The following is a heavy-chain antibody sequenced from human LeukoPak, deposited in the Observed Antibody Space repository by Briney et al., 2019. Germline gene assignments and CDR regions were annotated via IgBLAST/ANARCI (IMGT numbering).Heavy chain of an antibody. J-gene: IGHJ4*02. V-gene: IGHV3-23*01. D-gene: IGHD3-9*01. Sequence: GGSLRLSCAASGFTFSSYGMSWVRQAPGKGLEWVSAISGSGGSTYYADSVKGRFTISRDNSKNTLYLQMNSLRAEDTAVYYCAKGTRYFDWLTEFDYWGQGTLVTVSS. CDR2: ISGSGGST. CDR1: GFTFSSYG. CDR3: AKGTRYFDWLTEFDY.